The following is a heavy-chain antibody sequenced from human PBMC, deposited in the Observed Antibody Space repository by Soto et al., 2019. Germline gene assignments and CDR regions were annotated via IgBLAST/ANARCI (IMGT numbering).Heavy chain of an antibody. Sequence: QVQLVESGGGVVQPGRSLRLSCAASGFTFSSYAMHWVRQAPGKGLEWVAVISYDGSNKYYADSVKGRITISRDNSKNTLYLQMNSLRAEDTAVYYCAREGDRGFDPWGQGTLVTVFS. CDR2: ISYDGSNK. CDR1: GFTFSSYA. V-gene: IGHV3-30-3*01. CDR3: AREGDRGFDP. J-gene: IGHJ5*02. D-gene: IGHD3-16*01.